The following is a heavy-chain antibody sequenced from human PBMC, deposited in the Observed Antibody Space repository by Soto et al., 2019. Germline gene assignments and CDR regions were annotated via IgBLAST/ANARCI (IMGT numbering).Heavy chain of an antibody. CDR1: GGTFSRHA. J-gene: IGHJ5*02. CDR2: IIPMFGTT. V-gene: IGHV1-69*01. Sequence: QVQLVQSGSEVKMPGSSVQVSCKTSGGTFSRHAINWVRPAPGQGLEWMGGIIPMFGTTNYAQKFKGRFTISSDESTSTAYMELSSRSSEDASVYYGAGASIHGSSWYFWFDPWGQGTLVTVSS. CDR3: AGASIHGSSWYFWFDP. D-gene: IGHD6-13*01.